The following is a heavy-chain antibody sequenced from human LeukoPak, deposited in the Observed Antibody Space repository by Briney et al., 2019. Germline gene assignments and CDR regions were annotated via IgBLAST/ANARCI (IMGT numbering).Heavy chain of an antibody. CDR2: IVVGSGNT. V-gene: IGHV1-58*02. J-gene: IGHJ3*02. CDR3: AAGADRIAAALDAFDI. CDR1: GFTFTSSA. D-gene: IGHD6-13*01. Sequence: SVKVSCKASGFTFTSSAMQWVRQARGQRLEWIGWIVVGSGNTNYAQKFQERVTVTRDMSTSTAYMELSSLRSEDTAVYYCAAGADRIAAALDAFDIWGQGTMVTVSS.